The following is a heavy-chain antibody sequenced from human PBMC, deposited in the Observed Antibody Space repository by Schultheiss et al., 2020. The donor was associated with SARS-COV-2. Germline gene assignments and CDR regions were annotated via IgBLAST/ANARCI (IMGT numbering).Heavy chain of an antibody. J-gene: IGHJ4*02. CDR2: IYHSGTT. V-gene: IGHV4-30-4*01. D-gene: IGHD3-10*01. CDR3: ARDRNYYGSGSSVFDY. CDR1: GGSISSGDYY. Sequence: SQTLSLTCSVSGGSISSGDYYWSWIRQSPGKGLEWIGYIYHSGTTNYNPSLRSRVSISLDTSKNQVSLKLNSVTAADTAVYYCARDRNYYGSGSSVFDYWGQGTLVTVSS.